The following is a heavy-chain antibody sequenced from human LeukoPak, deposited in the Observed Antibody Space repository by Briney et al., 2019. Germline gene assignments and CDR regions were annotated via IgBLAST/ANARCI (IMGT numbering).Heavy chain of an antibody. CDR1: GGSISSSSYY. Sequence: SETLSLTCTVSGGSISSSSYYWGWIRQPPGKGLEWIGSNYYGGSTFYNPSLKSRVTISVDTSKNQFSLKLSSVTAADTAVYYCAGQGRPGFASGYWGQGTLVTVSS. J-gene: IGHJ4*02. V-gene: IGHV4-39*01. CDR3: AGQGRPGFASGY. D-gene: IGHD3-10*01. CDR2: NYYGGST.